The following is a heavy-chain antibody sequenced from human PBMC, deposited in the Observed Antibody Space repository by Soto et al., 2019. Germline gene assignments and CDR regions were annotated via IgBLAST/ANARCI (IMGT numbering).Heavy chain of an antibody. CDR2: IYGDDDT. V-gene: IGHV2-5*02. J-gene: IGHJ4*02. CDR3: AHRASVTSVDF. Sequence: QSTLKESGPRLVRPTQTLTLTCTFSGFSLNTNKLVVGWVRQSPGQALEWLAFIYGDDDTRYSPSLRNRLTITKVTSRHQVVLTMTNMDPVDTGTYYCAHRASVTSVDFWGQGTPVTVSS. CDR1: GFSLNTNKLV.